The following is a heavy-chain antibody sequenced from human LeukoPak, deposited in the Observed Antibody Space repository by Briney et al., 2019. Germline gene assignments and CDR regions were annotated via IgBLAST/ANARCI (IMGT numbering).Heavy chain of an antibody. CDR3: ARDWDGYNWYWYFDL. CDR2: ISYDGSNK. Sequence: GGSLRLSCAASGFTFSTYAMHWVRQAPGEGLEWVAVISYDGSNKYYADSVKGRFTISRDNSKNTLYLQMNSLRAEDTAVYYCARDWDGYNWYWYFDLWGRGTLVTVSS. V-gene: IGHV3-30-3*01. CDR1: GFTFSTYA. J-gene: IGHJ2*01. D-gene: IGHD5-24*01.